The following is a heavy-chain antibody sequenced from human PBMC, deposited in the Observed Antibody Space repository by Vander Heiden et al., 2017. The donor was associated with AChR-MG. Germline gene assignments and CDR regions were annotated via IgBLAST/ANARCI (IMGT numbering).Heavy chain of an antibody. CDR3: AREWIQLWGSFHDAFDI. Sequence: QLQLQESGLGLVKPSETLSLTCTVSAGSISTSSYYWGWIRQPPGKGLEWIGSIYYSGSTYYNPSRKSRVTISVDTSKNQFSLKLSSVTAADTAVYYCAREWIQLWGSFHDAFDIWGQGTMVTVSS. CDR2: IYYSGST. D-gene: IGHD5-18*01. V-gene: IGHV4-39*02. CDR1: AGSISTSSYY. J-gene: IGHJ3*02.